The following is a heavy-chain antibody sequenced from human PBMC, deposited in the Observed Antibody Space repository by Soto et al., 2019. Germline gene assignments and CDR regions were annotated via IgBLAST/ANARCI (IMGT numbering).Heavy chain of an antibody. CDR3: ASTIRDDWGAFDI. Sequence: GGSLRLSCAASGFTFSIYWMHWVRQSPGKGLVWVSHVNPDGSNTNYADSVKGRFAISRDNARNTLYLQMNSLRAEDAAVYYCASTIRDDWGAFDIWGQGTVVTVSS. J-gene: IGHJ3*02. CDR1: GFTFSIYW. D-gene: IGHD2-21*01. V-gene: IGHV3-74*01. CDR2: VNPDGSNT.